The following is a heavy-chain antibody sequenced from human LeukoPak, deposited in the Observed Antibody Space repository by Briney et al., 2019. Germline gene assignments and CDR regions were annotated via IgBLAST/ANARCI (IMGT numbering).Heavy chain of an antibody. CDR2: ISAYNGNT. D-gene: IGHD4-17*01. Sequence: ASVKVSCKASGYTFTSYGISRVRQAPGQGLEWMGWISAYNGNTNYAQKLQGRVTITTDTSTSTAYMELRSLRSDDTAVYYCARDRADYGDYLVWGQGTLVTVSS. J-gene: IGHJ4*02. CDR3: ARDRADYGDYLV. CDR1: GYTFTSYG. V-gene: IGHV1-18*01.